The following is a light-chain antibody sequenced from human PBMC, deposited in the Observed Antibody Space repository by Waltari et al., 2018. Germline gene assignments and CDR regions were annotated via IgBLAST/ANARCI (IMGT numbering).Light chain of an antibody. V-gene: IGLV1-44*01. J-gene: IGLJ3*02. CDR3: AAWDDRLNGGV. Sequence: QSVLTQPPSASGTPGQPVTISFSGGSSNLGPTTVHWYRQVPGAAPKLLIYGNYQRPSGVPARFSGSKSGTSASLAISGLQSEDEADYYCAAWDDRLNGGVFGGGTKLTVL. CDR2: GNY. CDR1: SSNLGPTT.